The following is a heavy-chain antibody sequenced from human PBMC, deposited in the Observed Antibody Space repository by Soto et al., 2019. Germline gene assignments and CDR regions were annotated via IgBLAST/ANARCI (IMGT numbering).Heavy chain of an antibody. V-gene: IGHV1-69*12. CDR3: ARERPPADAFDI. CDR1: GGTFSSYA. D-gene: IGHD1-1*01. J-gene: IGHJ3*02. CDR2: IIPIFGTA. Sequence: QVQLVQSGAEVKKPGSSVKVSYKASGGTFSSYAISWVRQAPGQGLEWMGGIIPIFGTANYAQKFQGRVTITADEATSTAYMELSSLRSEDTAVYYCARERPPADAFDIWGQGTMVTVSS.